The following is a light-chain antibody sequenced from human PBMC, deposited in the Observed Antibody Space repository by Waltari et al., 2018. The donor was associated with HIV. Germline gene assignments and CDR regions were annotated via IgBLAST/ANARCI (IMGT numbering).Light chain of an antibody. CDR1: QSVSSSF. CDR3: HQYGTSPRT. V-gene: IGKV3-20*01. Sequence: EIVLTQSPGTLSLSPGERATLSSRASQSVSSSFLAWYQHKPGQAPRLLIYGASNRATGIPDRFSGSESVTDFTLTINRLEPEDFAVYYCHQYGTSPRTFGQGTKVELK. CDR2: GAS. J-gene: IGKJ1*01.